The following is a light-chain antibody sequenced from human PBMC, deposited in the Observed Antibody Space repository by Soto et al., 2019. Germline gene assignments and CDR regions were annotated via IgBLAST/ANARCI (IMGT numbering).Light chain of an antibody. CDR1: QTVSCSY. Sequence: ETGLTQSPGTLSLSPGERATLSCRASQTVSCSYLAWYQQKPGQAPRLLIYGASSRATGIPDRFSGSGSGQDFILNLSRLEPEEFAVYYRRQYCQQYGTSPPSRPFGQGTGLEIK. V-gene: IGKV3-20*01. J-gene: IGKJ1*01. CDR3: QQYGTSPPSRP. CDR2: GAS.